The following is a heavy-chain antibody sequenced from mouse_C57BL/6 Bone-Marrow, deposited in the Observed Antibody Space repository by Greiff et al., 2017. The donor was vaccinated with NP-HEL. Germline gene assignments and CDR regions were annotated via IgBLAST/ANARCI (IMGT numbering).Heavy chain of an antibody. CDR2: IDPSDSYT. CDR3: ARWVAY. V-gene: IGHV1-50*01. CDR1: GYTFTSYW. Sequence: QVQLQQPGAELVKPGASVKLSCKASGYTFTSYWMQWVKQRPGQGLEWIGEIDPSDSYTNYNQKFKGKATLTVDTSSSTADMQLSSLTSEDAAVYYCARWVAYWGQGTLVTVSA. J-gene: IGHJ3*01.